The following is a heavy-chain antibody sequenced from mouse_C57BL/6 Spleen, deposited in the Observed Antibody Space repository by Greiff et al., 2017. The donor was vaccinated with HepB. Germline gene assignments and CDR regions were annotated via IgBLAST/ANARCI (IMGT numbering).Heavy chain of an antibody. CDR2: INPSNGGT. CDR3: ARCSNYPFYAMDY. V-gene: IGHV1-53*01. Sequence: VKLQQPGTELVKPGASVKLSCKASGYTFTSYWMHWVKQRPGQGLEWIGNINPSNGGTNYNEKFKSKATLTVDKSSSTAYMQLSSLTSEDSAVYYCARCSNYPFYAMDYWGQGTSVTVSS. J-gene: IGHJ4*01. CDR1: GYTFTSYW. D-gene: IGHD2-5*01.